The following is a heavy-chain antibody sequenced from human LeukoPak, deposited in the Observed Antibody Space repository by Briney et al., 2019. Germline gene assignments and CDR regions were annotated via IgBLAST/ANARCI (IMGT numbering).Heavy chain of an antibody. Sequence: GRSLRLSCATSGFTFSSYGMHWVSQAPGKGLEWVAVISYDGSNKYSADSVKGRFTISRDNSKNTLYLQMNSLRAEDTAVYYCATGYSSSWYPHYFDYWGQGTLVTVSS. CDR2: ISYDGSNK. J-gene: IGHJ4*02. CDR3: ATGYSSSWYPHYFDY. D-gene: IGHD6-13*01. CDR1: GFTFSSYG. V-gene: IGHV3-30*03.